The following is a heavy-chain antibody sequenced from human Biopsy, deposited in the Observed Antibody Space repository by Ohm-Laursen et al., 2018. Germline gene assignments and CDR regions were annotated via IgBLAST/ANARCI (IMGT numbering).Heavy chain of an antibody. D-gene: IGHD1-26*01. CDR2: IYYSGST. CDR1: GGSIYNFF. Sequence: TLSLTCAVSGGSIYNFFWSWIRQPPGKGLEWIGYIYYSGSTNYNPSLKSRVTISVDRSKNHFSLELSSVTAADTAVYYCARVGVGAPTIDYFDSWGQGALVTVSS. J-gene: IGHJ4*02. V-gene: IGHV4-59*01. CDR3: ARVGVGAPTIDYFDS.